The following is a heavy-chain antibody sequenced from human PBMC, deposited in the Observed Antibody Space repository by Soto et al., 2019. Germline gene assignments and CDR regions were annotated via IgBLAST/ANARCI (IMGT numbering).Heavy chain of an antibody. CDR3: ARATVGATTLGYYYYGMDV. V-gene: IGHV3-33*01. CDR2: IWYDGSNK. Sequence: QVQLVESGGGVVQPGRSLRLSCAASGFTFSSYGMHWVRQAPGKGLEWVAVIWYDGSNKYYADSVKGRFTISRDNSENTLYLQMNSLRAEDTAVYYCARATVGATTLGYYYYGMDVWGQGTTVTVSS. CDR1: GFTFSSYG. J-gene: IGHJ6*02. D-gene: IGHD1-26*01.